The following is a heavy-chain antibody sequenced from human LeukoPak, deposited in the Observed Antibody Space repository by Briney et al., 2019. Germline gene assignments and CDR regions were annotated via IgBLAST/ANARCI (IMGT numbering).Heavy chain of an antibody. Sequence: SQTLSLTCTVSGGSLRSGTYDWGWLRQPAGKGLEWIGRIYSSGSTNYNPSVKSRVTMSVDTSRNQFSLNLTSVTAADTAIYNCARDLLHRGYAFDIWGEGTMVTVSS. D-gene: IGHD5-12*01. J-gene: IGHJ3*02. CDR2: IYSSGST. CDR3: ARDLLHRGYAFDI. V-gene: IGHV4-61*02. CDR1: GGSLRSGTYD.